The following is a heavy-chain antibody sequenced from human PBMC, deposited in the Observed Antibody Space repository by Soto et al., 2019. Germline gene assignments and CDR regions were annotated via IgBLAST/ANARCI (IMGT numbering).Heavy chain of an antibody. D-gene: IGHD3-22*01. J-gene: IGHJ4*02. CDR3: ARDFYDSGAYGSYYFDY. CDR2: VYFSGGT. V-gene: IGHV4-59*01. Sequence: QMQLQESGPGLVKPSETLSLTCTVSVGSISTYYWSWIRLSPGKGLEWIGYVYFSGGTNYNPSLKSRVTISIDTSRNQFSLKMSSVTAADTAVYYCARDFYDSGAYGSYYFDYWGQGTLVTVSS. CDR1: VGSISTYY.